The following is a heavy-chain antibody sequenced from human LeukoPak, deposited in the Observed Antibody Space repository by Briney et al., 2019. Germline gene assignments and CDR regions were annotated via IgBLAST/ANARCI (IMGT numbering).Heavy chain of an antibody. CDR2: MNPNSGNT. J-gene: IGHJ6*03. CDR3: ARGPYYYYYMDV. Sequence: ASVKVSCKASGYTFTSYDINWVRQATGQGLEWMGWMNPNSGNTGYAQKFQGRVTITRNTSISTAYMELSSLRSEDTAVYYCARGPYYYYYMDVWGKGTTVTVSS. CDR1: GYTFTSYD. V-gene: IGHV1-8*03.